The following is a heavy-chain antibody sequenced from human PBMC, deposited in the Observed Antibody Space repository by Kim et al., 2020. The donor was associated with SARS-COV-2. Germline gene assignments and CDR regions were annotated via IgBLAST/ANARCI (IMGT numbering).Heavy chain of an antibody. CDR1: GGSISSYY. V-gene: IGHV4-59*08. CDR2: IYYSGST. D-gene: IGHD2-15*01. J-gene: IGHJ6*02. CDR3: ARLGLVVEPPQYYYYGMDV. Sequence: SETLSLTCTVSGGSISSYYWSWIRQPPGKGLEWIGYIYYSGSTNYNPSLKSRVTISVDTSKNQFSLKLSSVTAADTAVYYCARLGLVVEPPQYYYYGMDVWGQGTTVTVSS.